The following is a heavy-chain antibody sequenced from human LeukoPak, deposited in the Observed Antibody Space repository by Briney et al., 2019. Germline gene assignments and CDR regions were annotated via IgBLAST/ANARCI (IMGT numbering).Heavy chain of an antibody. Sequence: ASVKVSRKASGYTFTGYYMHWVRQAPGQGLEWMGWINPNSGGTNYAQKFQGRVTMTRDTSLSTAYMELSRLRSHDTALYYCASPAPGYYGSGSYHPFDIWGQGTMVTVSS. V-gene: IGHV1-2*02. CDR3: ASPAPGYYGSGSYHPFDI. CDR1: GYTFTGYY. CDR2: INPNSGGT. J-gene: IGHJ3*02. D-gene: IGHD3-10*01.